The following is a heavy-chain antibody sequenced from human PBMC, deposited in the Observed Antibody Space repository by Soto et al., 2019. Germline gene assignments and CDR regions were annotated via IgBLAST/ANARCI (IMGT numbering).Heavy chain of an antibody. CDR2: IIPIFGTA. D-gene: IGHD5-12*01. CDR1: GGTFSSYA. J-gene: IGHJ6*02. V-gene: IGHV1-69*13. Sequence: SVKVSGKASGGTFSSYAISWVRQAPGQGLEWMGGIIPIFGTANYAQKFQGRVTITADESTSTAYMELSSLRSEDTAVYYCAGRWLQSPNYYYYYGMDVWGQGTTVTVSS. CDR3: AGRWLQSPNYYYYYGMDV.